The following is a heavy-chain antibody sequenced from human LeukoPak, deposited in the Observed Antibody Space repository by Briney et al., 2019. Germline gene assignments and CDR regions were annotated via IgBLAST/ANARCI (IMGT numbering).Heavy chain of an antibody. CDR3: ARHAQFPDY. V-gene: IGHV3-33*08. CDR1: GFTFNNYG. CDR2: IWYDGSNK. Sequence: PGGSLRLSCAASGFTFNNYGMGWVRQAPGKGLEWVAVIWYDGSNKYYADSVKGRFTISRDNSKNTLYLQMNSLRAEDTAVYYCARHAQFPDYWGQGTLVTVSS. J-gene: IGHJ4*02.